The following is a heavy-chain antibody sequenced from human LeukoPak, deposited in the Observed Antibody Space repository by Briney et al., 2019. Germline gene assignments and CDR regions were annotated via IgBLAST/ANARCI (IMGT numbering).Heavy chain of an antibody. CDR2: TYDSGAI. Sequence: SETLSLTCAVYGASISNYYWSWIRPPPGKKLEWIGYTYDSGAITYNPSLRSRVTISVDLSKNQFSLRLTSVTAADTAVYYCATGRYYSDYWGQGALVTVSS. D-gene: IGHD3-22*01. J-gene: IGHJ4*02. CDR1: GASISNYY. V-gene: IGHV4-59*08. CDR3: ATGRYYSDY.